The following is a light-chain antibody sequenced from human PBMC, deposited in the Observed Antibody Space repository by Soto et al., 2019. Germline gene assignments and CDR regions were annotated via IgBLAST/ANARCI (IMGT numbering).Light chain of an antibody. V-gene: IGKV1-12*01. CDR1: QDISNW. Sequence: DMPLTQSPSSVSASVGERVTITCRASQDISNWLAWYQQKPGKAPKLLIYVGSNLQSGVPSRFSGSGSGTDFTLTISSLQPEEFATYYCQKANSFPITFGKGTRLEIK. CDR2: VGS. J-gene: IGKJ5*01. CDR3: QKANSFPIT.